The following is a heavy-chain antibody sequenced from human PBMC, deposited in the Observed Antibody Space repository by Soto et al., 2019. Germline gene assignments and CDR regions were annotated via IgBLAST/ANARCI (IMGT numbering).Heavy chain of an antibody. J-gene: IGHJ4*02. D-gene: IGHD1-1*01. Sequence: EVQLVESGGGLVKPGGSLRLSCVASGFTFSIAWLSWVRQAPGKGLEWVGRIRSKAAGGTAAYAAPLKGRFTISRDDSANTMYIQMNNLKTDDTAIYYCTTGTTGAEDDWGQGTLVTVSS. CDR2: IRSKAAGGTA. CDR3: TTGTTGAEDD. CDR1: GFTFSIAW. V-gene: IGHV3-15*01.